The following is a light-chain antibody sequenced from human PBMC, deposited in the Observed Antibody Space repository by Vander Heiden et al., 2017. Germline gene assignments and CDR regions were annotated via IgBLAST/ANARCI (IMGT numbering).Light chain of an antibody. CDR3: QQSYSTRLT. CDR1: QSISSY. J-gene: IGKJ4*01. Sequence: DIQMTQSPSSLSASVGDRVTITCRASQSISSYLNWYQQKPGKAPKLLIYAASSLQSGVPSRFSGSGSGTDFTLTISSLQPEDFATYYCQQSYSTRLTFGCGTKVEIK. V-gene: IGKV1-39*01. CDR2: AAS.